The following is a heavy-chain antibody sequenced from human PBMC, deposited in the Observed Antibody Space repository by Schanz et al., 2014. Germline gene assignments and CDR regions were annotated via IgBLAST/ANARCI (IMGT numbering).Heavy chain of an antibody. CDR2: IFHSGRP. V-gene: IGHV4-30-2*06. J-gene: IGHJ5*02. D-gene: IGHD6-25*01. Sequence: QVQLQESGSGLVTPSQTLSLTCAVAGGSMRRGAYSWNWIRQSPGKGLEWIGYIFHSGRPYYNPSLKSRVTISLDRSKHQFSLKVTSVTPADTAVYYCARVRPGFAIDPWGQGTLVTVSS. CDR1: GGSMRRGAYS. CDR3: ARVRPGFAIDP.